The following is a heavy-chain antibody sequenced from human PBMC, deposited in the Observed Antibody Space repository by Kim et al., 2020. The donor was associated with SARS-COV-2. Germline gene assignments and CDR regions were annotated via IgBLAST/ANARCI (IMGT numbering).Heavy chain of an antibody. CDR3: ASCKAAAGKLRASYYYYGMDV. D-gene: IGHD6-13*01. Sequence: SETLSLTCTVSGVSISSGGYYWSWIRQHPGKGLEWIGYIYYSGSTYYNPSLKSRVTISVDTSKNQFSLKLSSVTAADTAVYYCASCKAAAGKLRASYYYYGMDVWGQGTMVTVSS. CDR1: GVSISSGGYY. V-gene: IGHV4-31*03. CDR2: IYYSGST. J-gene: IGHJ6*02.